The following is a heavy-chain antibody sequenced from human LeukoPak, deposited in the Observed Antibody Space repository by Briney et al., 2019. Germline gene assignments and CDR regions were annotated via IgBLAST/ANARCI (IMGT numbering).Heavy chain of an antibody. D-gene: IGHD3-22*01. CDR3: ATYDSSGYYFGAFGI. V-gene: IGHV3-23*01. CDR1: GFTFSSYA. CDR2: ISGSNGST. J-gene: IGHJ3*02. Sequence: GGSLRLSCAASGFTFSSYAMSWVRQAPGKGLEWVSGISGSNGSTYYADSVKGRFTISRDNSKNTLYLQMNSLRAEDTAVYYCATYDSSGYYFGAFGIWGQGTMVTVSS.